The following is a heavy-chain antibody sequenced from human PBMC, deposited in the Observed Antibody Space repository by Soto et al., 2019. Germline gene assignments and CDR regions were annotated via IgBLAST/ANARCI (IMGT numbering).Heavy chain of an antibody. D-gene: IGHD2-15*01. Sequence: QVQLVQSGAEVKKPGSSVKVSCKASGGTFSSYTISWVRQAPGQGLEWMGRIIPILGIANYAQKFQGRVTITADKSTSTAYMELSSLRSEDTAVYYCARLGSGGSWPPDYRGQGTLVTVSS. V-gene: IGHV1-69*02. CDR1: GGTFSSYT. CDR2: IIPILGIA. J-gene: IGHJ4*02. CDR3: ARLGSGGSWPPDY.